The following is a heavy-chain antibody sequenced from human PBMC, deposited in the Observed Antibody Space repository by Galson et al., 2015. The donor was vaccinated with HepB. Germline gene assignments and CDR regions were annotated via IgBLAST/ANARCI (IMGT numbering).Heavy chain of an antibody. CDR1: GFTFSSYA. CDR3: ARAEG. CDR2: ISYDGSNK. J-gene: IGHJ3*01. V-gene: IGHV3-30*04. D-gene: IGHD1-14*01. Sequence: SLRLSCAASGFTFSSYAMHWVRQAPGKGLEWVAVISYDGSNKYYTDSVKGRFTISRDNSKNTLYLQMNSLRAEDTAVYYCARAEGWGQGTMVTVSS.